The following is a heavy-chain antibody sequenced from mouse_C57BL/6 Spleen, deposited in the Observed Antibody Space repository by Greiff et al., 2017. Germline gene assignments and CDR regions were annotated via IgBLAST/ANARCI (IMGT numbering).Heavy chain of an antibody. V-gene: IGHV5-4*03. CDR3: ATYSNYVFAY. CDR2: ISDGGSYT. D-gene: IGHD2-5*01. J-gene: IGHJ3*01. Sequence: EVKLVESGGGLVKPGGSLKLSCAASGFTFSSYAMSWVRQTPEKRLEWVATISDGGSYTYYPDNVKGRFTISRDNAKNHLYLQMSHLKSEDTAMYYCATYSNYVFAYWGQGTLVTVSA. CDR1: GFTFSSYA.